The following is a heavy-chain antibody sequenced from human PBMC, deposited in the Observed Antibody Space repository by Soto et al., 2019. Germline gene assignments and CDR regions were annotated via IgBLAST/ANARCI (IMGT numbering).Heavy chain of an antibody. CDR1: GFTFSSYA. D-gene: IGHD3-10*01. CDR3: AREYGSGSSPPWFDP. J-gene: IGHJ5*02. CDR2: ISGSGGST. Sequence: GGSLRLSCAASGFTFSSYAMSWVRQAPGKGLEWVSAISGSGGSTYYADSVKGRFTISRDNSKNTLYLQMNSLRVEDTALYHCAREYGSGSSPPWFDPWGQGTLVTVSS. V-gene: IGHV3-23*01.